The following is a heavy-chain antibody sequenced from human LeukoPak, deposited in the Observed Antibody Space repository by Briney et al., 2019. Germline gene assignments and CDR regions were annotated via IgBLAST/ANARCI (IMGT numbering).Heavy chain of an antibody. CDR1: GFTFSSYG. V-gene: IGHV3-30*02. CDR3: ARDPPDYYDSSGHDY. CDR2: IRYDGSNK. Sequence: PGGSLRLSCAASGFTFSSYGMHWVRQAPGKGLEWAAFIRYDGSNKYYADSVKGRFTISRDNSKNTLYLQMNSLRAEDTAVYYCARDPPDYYDSSGHDYWGQGTLVTVSS. D-gene: IGHD3-22*01. J-gene: IGHJ4*02.